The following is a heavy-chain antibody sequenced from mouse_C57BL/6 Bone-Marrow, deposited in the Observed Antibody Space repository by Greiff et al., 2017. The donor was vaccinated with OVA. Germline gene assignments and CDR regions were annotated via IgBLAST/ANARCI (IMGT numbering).Heavy chain of an antibody. Sequence: QVQLKQPGAELVRPGSSVKLSCKASGYTFTSYWMDWVKQRPGQGLEWIGNIYPSDSETHYNQKFKDKATLTVDKSSSTAYMQLSSLTSEDSAVYYCARGDDGYSHWYFDVWGTGTTVTVSS. CDR1: GYTFTSYW. J-gene: IGHJ1*03. D-gene: IGHD2-3*01. V-gene: IGHV1-61*01. CDR2: IYPSDSET. CDR3: ARGDDGYSHWYFDV.